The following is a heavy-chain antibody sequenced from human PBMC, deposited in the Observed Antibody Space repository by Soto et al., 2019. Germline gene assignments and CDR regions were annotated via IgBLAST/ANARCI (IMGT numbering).Heavy chain of an antibody. CDR2: INHSGST. CDR3: ARGRPGYYYGMDV. J-gene: IGHJ6*02. V-gene: IGHV4-34*01. CDR1: GGSFSGYY. Sequence: SETLSLTCAVYGGSFSGYYWSWILQPPGKGLEWIGEINHSGSTNYNPSLKSLVTISVDTSKNQFSLKLSSVTDADTAVYYWARGRPGYYYGMDVWGQGTTVTVSS.